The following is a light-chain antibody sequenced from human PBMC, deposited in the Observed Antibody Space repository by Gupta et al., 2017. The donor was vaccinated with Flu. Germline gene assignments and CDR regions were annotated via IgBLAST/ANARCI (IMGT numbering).Light chain of an antibody. J-gene: IGLJ2*01. CDR1: NIESKS. Sequence: SFVLSHPPSVCVAPGKTAKLTCGGDNIESKSVHWNQQKPGQAPVLVVYDDRDRPPGIPERFSGANSGNTATLTISRVEAGDEADYYCQVWDGSSDHVVFGGGTRLTVL. CDR3: QVWDGSSDHVV. V-gene: IGLV3-21*03. CDR2: DDR.